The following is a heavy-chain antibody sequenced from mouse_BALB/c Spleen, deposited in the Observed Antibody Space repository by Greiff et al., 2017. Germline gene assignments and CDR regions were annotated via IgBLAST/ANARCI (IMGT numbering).Heavy chain of an antibody. CDR3: ARSYPYYAMDY. V-gene: IGHV1-14*01. Sequence: VQLQQSGPELVKPGASVKMSCKASGYTFTSYVMHWVKQKPGQGLEWIGYINPYNDGTKYNEKFKGKATLTSDKSSSTAYMELSSLTSEDSAVYYCARSYPYYAMDYWGQGTSVTVSS. CDR1: GYTFTSYV. CDR2: INPYNDGT. J-gene: IGHJ4*01. D-gene: IGHD2-12*01.